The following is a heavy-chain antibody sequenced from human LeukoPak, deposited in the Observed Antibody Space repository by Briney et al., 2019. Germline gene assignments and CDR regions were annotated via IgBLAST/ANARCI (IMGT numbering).Heavy chain of an antibody. CDR2: IYYSGRT. CDR3: ARENQAGPFDY. Sequence: SETLSLTCTVSGGSISSYYWSWIRQPPGKGLEWIGYIYYSGRTNYNTSLQSRVTISVDTSKNQCSLKLSSVTAADTAVYYCARENQAGPFDYWGQGTLVTVSS. CDR1: GGSISSYY. V-gene: IGHV4-59*01. J-gene: IGHJ4*02.